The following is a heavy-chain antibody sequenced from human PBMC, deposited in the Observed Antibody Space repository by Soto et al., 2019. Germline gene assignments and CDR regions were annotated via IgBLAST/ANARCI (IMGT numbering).Heavy chain of an antibody. CDR1: GFTFSSYS. J-gene: IGHJ6*02. Sequence: GGSMKLSCAASGFTFSSYSMNWVRQAPGKGLEWVSSISSSSFSINYADSVKGRFSISRDNAQNSLHLQMNNLRAEDTAVYYCARNESSNIYGMDVWGQGTTVTVSS. D-gene: IGHD6-6*01. CDR3: ARNESSNIYGMDV. V-gene: IGHV3-21*01. CDR2: ISSSSFSI.